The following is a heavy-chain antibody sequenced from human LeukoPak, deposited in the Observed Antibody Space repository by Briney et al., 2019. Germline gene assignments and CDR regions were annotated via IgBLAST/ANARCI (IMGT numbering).Heavy chain of an antibody. V-gene: IGHV4-61*02. J-gene: IGHJ5*02. Sequence: NPSETLSLTCTVSGGSISSGSYYWSWIRQPAGKGLEWIGRIYTSGSTNYNPSLKSRVTISVDTSKNQFSLKLSSVTAADTAVYYCARGFGELSFFDPWGQGTLVTVSS. CDR2: IYTSGST. D-gene: IGHD3-10*01. CDR3: ARGFGELSFFDP. CDR1: GGSISSGSYY.